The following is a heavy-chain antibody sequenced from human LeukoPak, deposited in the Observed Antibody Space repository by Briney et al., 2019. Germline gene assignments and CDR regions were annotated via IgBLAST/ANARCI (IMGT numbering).Heavy chain of an antibody. J-gene: IGHJ4*02. D-gene: IGHD3-22*01. V-gene: IGHV4-34*01. CDR1: GGSFSGYY. CDR3: ARGGTHYCDSSGYRHFDY. Sequence: KPSETLSLTCAVYGGSFSGYYWSWIRQPPGKGLEWIGEINHSGSTNYNPSLKSRVTISVDTSKNQFSLKMRSVTAADTAVYYCARGGTHYCDSSGYRHFDYWGQGTLVTVSS. CDR2: INHSGST.